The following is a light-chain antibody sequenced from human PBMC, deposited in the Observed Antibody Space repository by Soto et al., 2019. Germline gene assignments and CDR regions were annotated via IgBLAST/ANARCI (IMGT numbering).Light chain of an antibody. V-gene: IGKV1-27*01. J-gene: IGKJ3*01. CDR1: QDISNY. CDR2: AAS. Sequence: DIQMTQSPSSLSASVGDRVTITCRASQDISNYLAWYQQEPGKVPKLLIYAASTLQSGVPSRFSGSGSGTDFPLTISSLQPEDVATYYCQKYNSVPLTFGPGTKVGLK. CDR3: QKYNSVPLT.